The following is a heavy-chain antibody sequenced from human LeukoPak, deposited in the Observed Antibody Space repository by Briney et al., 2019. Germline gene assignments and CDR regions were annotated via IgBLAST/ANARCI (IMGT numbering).Heavy chain of an antibody. CDR3: ARQTTQLRFLEWLPHFDY. CDR2: IYYSGST. D-gene: IGHD3-3*01. V-gene: IGHV4-59*08. Sequence: PSETLSLTCTVSGGSISSYYWSWIRQPPGKGLEWIGYIYYSGSTNYNPSLKSRVTISVDTSKNQFSLKLSSVTAADTAVYYCARQTTQLRFLEWLPHFDYWGQGTLVTVSS. J-gene: IGHJ4*02. CDR1: GGSISSYY.